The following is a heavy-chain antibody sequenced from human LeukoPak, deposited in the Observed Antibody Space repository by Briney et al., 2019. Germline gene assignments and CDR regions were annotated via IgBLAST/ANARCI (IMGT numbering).Heavy chain of an antibody. CDR1: GYTLTNYA. D-gene: IGHD2-2*01. V-gene: IGHV7-4-1*02. CDR3: ARVQGYCSTTSCYPHY. Sequence: ASVTVSCKASGYTLTNYAPNWVRQAPGQGLEWMGWINTSTGNPTYAQGFTGRFVFSLDTSVNTAYLQISSLKAEDTAIYYCARVQGYCSTTSCYPHYWGQGTLVTVSS. CDR2: INTSTGNP. J-gene: IGHJ4*02.